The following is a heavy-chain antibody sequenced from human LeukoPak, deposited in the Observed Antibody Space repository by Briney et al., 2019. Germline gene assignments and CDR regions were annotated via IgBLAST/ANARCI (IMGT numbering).Heavy chain of an antibody. V-gene: IGHV3-74*01. CDR3: VRDRPHNWFDP. Sequence: GGSLRLSCAASGFTFSSYGMHWVRQAPGKGLVWVSRINNDGSTTTYADSVRGRFTISRDNAKNTLFLQMNSLRAEDTAVYYCVRDRPHNWFDPWGQGTLVTVSS. CDR2: INNDGSTT. J-gene: IGHJ5*02. CDR1: GFTFSSYG. D-gene: IGHD6-6*01.